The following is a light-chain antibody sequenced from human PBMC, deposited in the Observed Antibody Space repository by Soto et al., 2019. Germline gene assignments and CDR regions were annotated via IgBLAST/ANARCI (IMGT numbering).Light chain of an antibody. V-gene: IGLV1-51*02. Sequence: QSVLTQPPSVSAAPGQKVTISCSGSSSNIGNNYVSWYQQLPGTAPKLLFYENNKRPSWIPDRFSGSKSGTSATLGITGLQTGDEADYYCGTWDSSLSAWVFGGGTKLTVL. CDR3: GTWDSSLSAWV. CDR2: ENN. CDR1: SSNIGNNY. J-gene: IGLJ3*02.